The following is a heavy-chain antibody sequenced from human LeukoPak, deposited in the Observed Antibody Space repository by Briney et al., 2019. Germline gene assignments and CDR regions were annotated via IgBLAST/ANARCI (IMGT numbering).Heavy chain of an antibody. CDR3: ARTITYYYGSGSPLAPFYFDY. V-gene: IGHV3-66*01. J-gene: IGHJ4*02. CDR2: IYSGGST. CDR1: EFSVGSNY. D-gene: IGHD3-10*01. Sequence: GGSLRLSCAASEFSVGSNYMTWVRQAPGKGLEWVSLIYSGGSTYYADSVKGRFTISRDNAKNSLYLQMNSLRAEDTALYYCARTITYYYGSGSPLAPFYFDYWGQGTLVTVSS.